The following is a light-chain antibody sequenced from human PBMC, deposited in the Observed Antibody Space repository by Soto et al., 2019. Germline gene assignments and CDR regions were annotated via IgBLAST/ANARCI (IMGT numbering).Light chain of an antibody. CDR3: QQYCSSLWT. Sequence: EIVLTQSPGTLSLSPGERATLSCRASQSVSSSYLAWYQQKPGQAPRLLIYGASSRATGIPDRFRGSVSGTDFTLTISRLEREDFAVYYCQQYCSSLWTFGQGTKVQIK. V-gene: IGKV3-20*01. CDR2: GAS. CDR1: QSVSSSY. J-gene: IGKJ1*01.